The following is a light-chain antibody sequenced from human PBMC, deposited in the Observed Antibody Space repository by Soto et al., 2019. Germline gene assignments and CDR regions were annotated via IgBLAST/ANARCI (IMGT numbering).Light chain of an antibody. J-gene: IGLJ3*02. CDR1: SSNIGSHV. CDR2: SNN. V-gene: IGLV1-44*01. CDR3: AVWDDSLNGGV. Sequence: QSVLTQPPSASGTPGQRVTISCSGRSSNIGSHVVNWYQQLPGTAPKVLIYSNNQRPSGVPDRFSGSKSGTSASLAIGGLQSEDEADYYCAVWDDSLNGGVFGGGTKVTVL.